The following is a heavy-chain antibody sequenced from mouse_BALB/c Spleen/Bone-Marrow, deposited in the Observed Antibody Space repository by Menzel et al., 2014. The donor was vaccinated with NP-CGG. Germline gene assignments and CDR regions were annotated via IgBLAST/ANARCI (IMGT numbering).Heavy chain of an antibody. D-gene: IGHD1-1*01. V-gene: IGHV1-31*01. Sequence: EVQLQESGPELVKPGASVKISRKASGYSFTGYYMHWVKQSHVKSLEWIGRINPYNGATSYNQNFKNKASLTVDKSSSTAYMELHSLTSEDSAVYYCARYDYYGSSFFDYWGQGTTLTVSS. J-gene: IGHJ2*01. CDR2: INPYNGAT. CDR1: GYSFTGYY. CDR3: ARYDYYGSSFFDY.